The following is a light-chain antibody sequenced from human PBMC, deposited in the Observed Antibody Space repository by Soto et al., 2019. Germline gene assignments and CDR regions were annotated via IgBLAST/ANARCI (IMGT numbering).Light chain of an antibody. CDR2: GAS. Sequence: DIQLTQSPSSLSAAVGDRVTITCRASQGISSFLAWFQQKPGKAPKLLIYGASALQSGVPSRFSGSGSGTEFTLTISSLQPEDFATYYCQQYYSTPWTFGQGTKVEIK. V-gene: IGKV1-9*01. CDR1: QGISSF. J-gene: IGKJ1*01. CDR3: QQYYSTPWT.